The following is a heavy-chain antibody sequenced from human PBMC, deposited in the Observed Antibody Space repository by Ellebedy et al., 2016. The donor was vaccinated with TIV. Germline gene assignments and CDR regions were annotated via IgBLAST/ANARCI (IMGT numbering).Heavy chain of an antibody. J-gene: IGHJ6*02. CDR3: ATREWQDPMDV. V-gene: IGHV1-3*04. D-gene: IGHD3-3*01. CDR2: INTGNGNT. Sequence: ASVKVSXKASGHSFTAYGIHWVRQAPGQSLEWLGWINTGNGNTKYSQKFQGRVTIMTDTSATTASMELSSLMSEDTAVYYCATREWQDPMDVWGQGTTVTVSS. CDR1: GHSFTAYG.